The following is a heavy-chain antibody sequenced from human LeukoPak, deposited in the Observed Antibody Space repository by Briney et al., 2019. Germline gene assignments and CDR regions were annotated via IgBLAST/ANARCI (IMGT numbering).Heavy chain of an antibody. CDR2: ISGSGGST. CDR3: AKDNTPYY. V-gene: IGHV3-23*01. Sequence: GGSLRLSCVVSGFTVSNNYMTWVRQAPGKGLEWVSAISGSGGSTYCADSVKGRFTISRDNSKNTLYLQMNSLRTEDTAVYYCAKDNTPYYWGQGTLVTVSS. D-gene: IGHD2-2*02. CDR1: GFTVSNNY. J-gene: IGHJ4*02.